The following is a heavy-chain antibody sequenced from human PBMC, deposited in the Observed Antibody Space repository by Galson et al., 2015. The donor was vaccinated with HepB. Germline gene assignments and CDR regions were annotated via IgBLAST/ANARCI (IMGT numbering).Heavy chain of an antibody. D-gene: IGHD3-3*01. Sequence: SLRLSCAASGFTFSSYGMHWVRQAPGKGLEWVAVISYDGSNKYYADSVKGRFTIARDNSKNTLYLQMNSLRAEGTAVYYCAKGGYDFWSGYYPDYWGQGTLVTVSS. CDR1: GFTFSSYG. J-gene: IGHJ4*02. CDR3: AKGGYDFWSGYYPDY. V-gene: IGHV3-30*18. CDR2: ISYDGSNK.